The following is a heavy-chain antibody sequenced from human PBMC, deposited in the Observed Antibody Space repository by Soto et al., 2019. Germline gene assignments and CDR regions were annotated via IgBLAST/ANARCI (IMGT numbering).Heavy chain of an antibody. V-gene: IGHV3-43*01. CDR3: ARKGSNYYYYGMDV. Sequence: GGSLRLSCAASGFTFDDYTMHWVRQAPGKGLEWVSLISWDGGSTYYADSVKGRFTISRDNSKNSLYLQMNSLRTEDTALYYCARKGSNYYYYGMDVWGQGTTVTVSS. J-gene: IGHJ6*02. CDR2: ISWDGGST. CDR1: GFTFDDYT.